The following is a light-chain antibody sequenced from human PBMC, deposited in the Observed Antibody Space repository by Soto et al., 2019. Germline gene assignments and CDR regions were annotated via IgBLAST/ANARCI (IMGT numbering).Light chain of an antibody. V-gene: IGLV2-8*01. CDR1: SSDVGGYDF. CDR3: TSYAGNNYVV. Sequence: QSALTQPPSASGSPGQSVTISCTGTSSDVGGYDFVTWYQQYPGKAPKLIIYEVNKRPSGVPDRVSGSKSGNTASLTVSGLQADDEADYFCTSYAGNNYVVFGGGTKLTVL. J-gene: IGLJ2*01. CDR2: EVN.